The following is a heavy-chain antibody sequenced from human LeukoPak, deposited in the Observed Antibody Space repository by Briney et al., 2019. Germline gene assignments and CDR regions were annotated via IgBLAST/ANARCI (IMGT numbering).Heavy chain of an antibody. Sequence: PGGSLRLSCAASGFTFSSYAMSWVRQAPGKGLEWVSAIGGSGGSPYYADSVKGRFTISRDNAKNSLYLQMNSLRAEDTAVYYCARGNNSSGFDYWGQGTLVTVSS. CDR3: ARGNNSSGFDY. D-gene: IGHD6-19*01. CDR2: IGGSGGSP. V-gene: IGHV3-23*01. J-gene: IGHJ4*02. CDR1: GFTFSSYA.